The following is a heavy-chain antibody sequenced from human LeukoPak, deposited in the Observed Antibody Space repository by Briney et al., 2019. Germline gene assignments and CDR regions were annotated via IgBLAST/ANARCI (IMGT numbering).Heavy chain of an antibody. CDR2: IRDKANSYAT. CDR1: GSMFSDSV. Sequence: GESLKISCAASGSMFSDSVMHWVRQASGKGLEWVGRIRDKANSYATVYGASVKGRFTISRDDSKNTAYLQMNSLKTEDTAVYYCTCGSGWYSPDYWGQGTLVTVSS. J-gene: IGHJ4*02. V-gene: IGHV3-73*01. D-gene: IGHD6-19*01. CDR3: TCGSGWYSPDY.